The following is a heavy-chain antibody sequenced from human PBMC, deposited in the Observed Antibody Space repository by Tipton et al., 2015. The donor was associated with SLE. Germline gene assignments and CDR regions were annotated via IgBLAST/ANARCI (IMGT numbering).Heavy chain of an antibody. D-gene: IGHD4-17*01. V-gene: IGHV1-69*05. CDR1: GGTFGTFS. CDR2: INPKSGTV. CDR3: AFDYGDNGWFDP. Sequence: QSGAEVKMPGSSVILSCQASGGTFGTFSFSWVRQAPGHGLEWVGEINPKSGTVTYAQKFQGRVAITTDETTYTVYMDLMSLRSNDTAVYYCAFDYGDNGWFDPWGRGTLVTVSS. J-gene: IGHJ5*02.